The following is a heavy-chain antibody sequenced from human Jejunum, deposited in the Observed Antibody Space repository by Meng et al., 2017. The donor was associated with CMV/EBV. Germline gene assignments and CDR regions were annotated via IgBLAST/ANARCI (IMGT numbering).Heavy chain of an antibody. CDR3: AKDGSRSSSWQWFDS. CDR2: FRGVGGST. CDR1: GFSFTDYG. V-gene: IGHV3-23*01. D-gene: IGHD6-13*01. Sequence: AASGFSFTDYGMSWVRQAPGRGLEWVSGFRGVGGSTFYADSVEGRFSLSRDNSAVYLQMNSLRADDTAVYYCAKDGSRSSSWQWFDSWGQGTLVTVSS. J-gene: IGHJ5*01.